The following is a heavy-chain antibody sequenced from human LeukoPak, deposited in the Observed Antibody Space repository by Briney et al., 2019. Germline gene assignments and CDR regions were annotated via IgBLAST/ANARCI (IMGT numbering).Heavy chain of an antibody. CDR2: ISSSSSYI. Sequence: GGSLRLSCAASGFTFSSYEMNWVRQAPGKGLEWVSSISSSSSYIYYADSVKGRFTISRDNAKNSLYLQMNSLRAEDTAVYYCARSYYYGSGSLSGYWGQGTLVTVSS. J-gene: IGHJ4*02. CDR3: ARSYYYGSGSLSGY. D-gene: IGHD3-10*01. CDR1: GFTFSSYE. V-gene: IGHV3-21*01.